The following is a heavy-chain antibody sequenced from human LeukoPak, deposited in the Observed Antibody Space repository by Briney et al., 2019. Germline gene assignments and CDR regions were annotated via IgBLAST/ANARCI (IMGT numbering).Heavy chain of an antibody. CDR2: INPNSGGT. V-gene: IGHV1-2*04. Sequence: ASVKVSCKASGYTFTGYYMHWVRQAPGQGLGWMGWINPNSGGTNYAQKFQGWVTMTRDTSISTAYMELSRLRSDDTAVYYCAREAGPGIAAATLPYWGQGTLVTVSS. CDR1: GYTFTGYY. CDR3: AREAGPGIAAATLPY. J-gene: IGHJ4*02. D-gene: IGHD6-13*01.